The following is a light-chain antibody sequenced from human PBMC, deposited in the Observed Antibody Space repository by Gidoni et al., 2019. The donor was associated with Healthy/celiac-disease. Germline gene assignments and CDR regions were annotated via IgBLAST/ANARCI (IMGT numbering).Light chain of an antibody. CDR3: QQYGSSPQT. J-gene: IGKJ1*01. CDR1: QSVSSSY. V-gene: IGKV3-20*01. Sequence: EIVLTQSPGTLSLSPGERATLSCRASQSVSSSYLAWYQQKPGQEPRLLIYGAASRATGIPDRFSGSGSGTDFTLTISRLEPEDFAVYYCQQYGSSPQTFGQGTKVEIK. CDR2: GAA.